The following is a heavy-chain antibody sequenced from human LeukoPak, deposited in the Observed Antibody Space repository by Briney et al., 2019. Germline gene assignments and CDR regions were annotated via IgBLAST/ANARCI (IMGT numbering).Heavy chain of an antibody. J-gene: IGHJ4*01. V-gene: IGHV3-23*01. D-gene: IGHD3-22*01. Sequence: GGSLRLSCTASGFVFRTYAMTWVRQAPGKGLEWVSSISGSDESTYYADSVKGRFTMSRDNSKSMLFLVLSSLRVDDTAVYFCAKGQDFDSASSSDYWGHGTRVTASS. CDR2: ISGSDEST. CDR3: AKGQDFDSASSSDY. CDR1: GFVFRTYA.